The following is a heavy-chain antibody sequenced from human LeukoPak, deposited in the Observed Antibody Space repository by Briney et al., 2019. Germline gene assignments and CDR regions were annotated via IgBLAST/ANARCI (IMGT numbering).Heavy chain of an antibody. CDR1: GGTFSSYA. Sequence: GSSVKVSCKASGGTFSSYAISWVRQATGQGLEWMGWMNPNSGNTGYAQKFQGRVTMTRNTSISTAYMELSSLRSEDTAVYYCARGLRFLEWLLLDYYYGMDVWGQGTTVTVSS. D-gene: IGHD3-3*01. V-gene: IGHV1-8*02. J-gene: IGHJ6*02. CDR3: ARGLRFLEWLLLDYYYGMDV. CDR2: MNPNSGNT.